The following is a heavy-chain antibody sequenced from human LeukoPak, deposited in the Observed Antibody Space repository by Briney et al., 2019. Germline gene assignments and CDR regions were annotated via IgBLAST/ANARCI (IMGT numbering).Heavy chain of an antibody. CDR2: IYYSGST. J-gene: IGHJ4*02. V-gene: IGHV4-59*12. CDR3: ARGGSIPSY. CDR1: GGSISSYY. Sequence: SETLSLTCTVSGGSISSYYWSWIRQPPGKGLEWIGYIYYSGSTNYNPSLKSRVTISVDTSKNQFSLKLSSVTAADTAVYYCARGGSIPSYWGQGTLVTVSS. D-gene: IGHD2-21*01.